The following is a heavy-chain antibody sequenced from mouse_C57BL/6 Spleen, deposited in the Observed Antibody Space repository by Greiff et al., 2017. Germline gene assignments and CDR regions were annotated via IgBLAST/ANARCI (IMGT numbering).Heavy chain of an antibody. D-gene: IGHD2-12*01. V-gene: IGHV5-16*01. Sequence: EVKLVESEGGLVQPGSSMKLSCTASGFTFSDYYMAWVRQVPEKGLEWVANINYDGSSTYYLDSLKSRFIISRDNARNILYLQMSSLKSEDAATYCCAREDSPAWFAYWGQGTLVTVSA. CDR1: GFTFSDYY. J-gene: IGHJ3*01. CDR2: INYDGSST. CDR3: AREDSPAWFAY.